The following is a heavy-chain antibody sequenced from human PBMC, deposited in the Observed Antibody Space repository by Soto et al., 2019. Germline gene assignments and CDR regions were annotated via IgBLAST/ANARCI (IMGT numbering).Heavy chain of an antibody. V-gene: IGHV3-23*01. D-gene: IGHD6-19*01. CDR3: AKVTAVAGTKFQH. CDR2: ISGSGGST. Sequence: GVSLKISCAASGFTFSSYAMSWVRQAPGKGLEWVSAISGSGGSTYYADSVKSRFTISRGNSKNTLYLQMNSLRAEDTAVYYCAKVTAVAGTKFQHWGQGTLVTVSS. CDR1: GFTFSSYA. J-gene: IGHJ1*01.